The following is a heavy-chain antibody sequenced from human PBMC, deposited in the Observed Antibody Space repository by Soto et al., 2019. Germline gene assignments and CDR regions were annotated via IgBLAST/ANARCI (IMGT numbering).Heavy chain of an antibody. J-gene: IGHJ5*02. CDR2: ISSSSSTI. CDR1: GFTFSSYS. Sequence: EVQLVESGGGLVQPGGSLRLSCAASGFTFSSYSMNWVRQAPGKGLEWVSYISSSSSTIYYADSVKGRVTTSRDNTKNSRYLQMNSLRAGATAVSYCAGGGGLLNWLGPWGQGTLVTVCS. V-gene: IGHV3-48*01. D-gene: IGHD1-26*01. CDR3: AGGGGLLNWLGP.